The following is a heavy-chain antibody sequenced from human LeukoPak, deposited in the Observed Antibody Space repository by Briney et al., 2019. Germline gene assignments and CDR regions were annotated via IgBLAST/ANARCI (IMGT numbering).Heavy chain of an antibody. Sequence: GGSLRLSCAASGFSFSTYAMSWVRQAPGQGPEWVSAISGSGGTTYYADSVKGRFTISRDNSRNTLYLQMNSLRAEDTAVYYCARDQAVAGANWFDPWGQGTLVTVSS. V-gene: IGHV3-23*01. CDR3: ARDQAVAGANWFDP. CDR2: ISGSGGTT. J-gene: IGHJ5*02. D-gene: IGHD6-19*01. CDR1: GFSFSTYA.